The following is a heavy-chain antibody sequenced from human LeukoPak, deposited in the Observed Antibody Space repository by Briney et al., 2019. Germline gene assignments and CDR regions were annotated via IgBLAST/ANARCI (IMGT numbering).Heavy chain of an antibody. D-gene: IGHD6-13*01. CDR2: ISSTSNHK. V-gene: IGHV3-21*06. CDR1: GFTFSSYA. CDR3: ATRVTADSYDASDI. J-gene: IGHJ3*02. Sequence: GSLRLYCAASGFTFSSYAMTWVRQAPGKGLEWVASISSTSNHKYHADSVKGRFTISRDNDKNSLYLQMNSLRAEDTALYYCATRVTADSYDASDIWGQGTMVTVSS.